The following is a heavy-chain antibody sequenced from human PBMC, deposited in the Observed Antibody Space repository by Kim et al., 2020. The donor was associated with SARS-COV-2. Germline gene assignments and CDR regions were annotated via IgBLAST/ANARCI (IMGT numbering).Heavy chain of an antibody. Sequence: SETLSLICTVSGGSISSYYWSWIRQPAGKGLEWIGRIYTSGSTNYNPSLKSRVTMSVDTSKNQFSLKLSSVTAADTAVYYCARDHPYGDYAWYFDYWGQGAPVSVSS. CDR3: ARDHPYGDYAWYFDY. V-gene: IGHV4-4*07. CDR1: GGSISSYY. CDR2: IYTSGST. J-gene: IGHJ4*02. D-gene: IGHD4-17*01.